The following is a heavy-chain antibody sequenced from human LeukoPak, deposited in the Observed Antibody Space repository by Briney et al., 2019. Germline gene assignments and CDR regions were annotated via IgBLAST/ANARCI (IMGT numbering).Heavy chain of an antibody. CDR1: GFTFSSYS. D-gene: IGHD2-2*01. J-gene: IGHJ4*02. V-gene: IGHV3-21*01. Sequence: GGSLRLSCAASGASGFTFSSYSMNWVRQAPGKGLEWVSAISAGGGSTYYADSVKGRFTISRDNAKNSLYLQMNSLRAEDTAVYYCAKDAPVNIVVVPAANSWGRGTLVTVSS. CDR3: AKDAPVNIVVVPAANS. CDR2: ISAGGGST.